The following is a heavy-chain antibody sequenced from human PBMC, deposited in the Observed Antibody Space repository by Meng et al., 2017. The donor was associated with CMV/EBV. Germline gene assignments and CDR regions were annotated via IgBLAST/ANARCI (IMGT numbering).Heavy chain of an antibody. CDR3: AKNLVVPVATPYYYYGMDV. CDR1: GFTLSTYW. Sequence: GGSLRLSRAASGFTLSTYWMTWVRQAPGKGLESVANIKQDGSDKYYLDSVKGRFTISRDNSKNTLYLQMNSLRAEDTGVYYCAKNLVVPVATPYYYYGMDVWGQGTTVTVSS. CDR2: IKQDGSDK. V-gene: IGHV3-7*01. D-gene: IGHD2-2*01. J-gene: IGHJ6*02.